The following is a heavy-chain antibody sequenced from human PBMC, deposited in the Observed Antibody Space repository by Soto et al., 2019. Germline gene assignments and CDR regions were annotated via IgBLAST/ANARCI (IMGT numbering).Heavy chain of an antibody. CDR2: IHPGDSET. CDR3: VRQGGPDTPMIIDY. V-gene: IGHV5-51*01. D-gene: IGHD5-18*01. CDR1: GYSFSTYW. J-gene: IGHJ4*02. Sequence: PGESLKISCRVSGYSFSTYWIGWVRQVSGKGLEWVGIIHPGDSETRYSRSFQGRVTISADRSINTAYLQWSSLKASDTAIYYCVRQGGPDTPMIIDYWGQGTLVTVSS.